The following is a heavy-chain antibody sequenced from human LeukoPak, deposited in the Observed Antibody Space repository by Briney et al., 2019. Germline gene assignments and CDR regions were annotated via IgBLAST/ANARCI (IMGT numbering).Heavy chain of an antibody. J-gene: IGHJ6*04. V-gene: IGHV3-21*01. CDR2: IRNGRTYI. Sequence: GGSLRLSCAASGFTFSTYGMNWVRQAPGKGLEWVSSIRNGRTYIYYADSVKGRFTISRDNAKNSLYLQMNSLRAEDTAVYYCARYWGSSRCLYYYHMDVWGKGTTVTVPS. D-gene: IGHD2-2*01. CDR1: GFTFSTYG. CDR3: ARYWGSSRCLYYYHMDV.